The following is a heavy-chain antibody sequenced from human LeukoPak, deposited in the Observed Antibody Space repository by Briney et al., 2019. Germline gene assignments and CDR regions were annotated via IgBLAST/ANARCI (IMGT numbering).Heavy chain of an antibody. Sequence: SETLSLTCTVSGDSINDHYWSWIRQPPGEGLEWIAYIYSSVSTNYNPSLKSRVTISIDTSKSQFSLKLTSVTAADTAVYYCAIHTNVDISSFMDVWGKGTTVTVSS. J-gene: IGHJ6*03. CDR3: AIHTNVDISSFMDV. D-gene: IGHD2-8*01. CDR2: IYSSVST. CDR1: GDSINDHY. V-gene: IGHV4-4*09.